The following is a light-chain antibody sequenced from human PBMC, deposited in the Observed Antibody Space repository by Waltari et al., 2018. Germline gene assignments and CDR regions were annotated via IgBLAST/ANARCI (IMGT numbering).Light chain of an antibody. V-gene: IGLV1-36*01. J-gene: IGLJ2*01. Sequence: QSVLTQPPSVSEAPRQRVTISCSGIRSNIGNNAVNWYQQFPGRAPKLLIYYDDLLPSGVSDRFSGSKSGPSASLAISGLQSEDEAYYYCASWDDDLSGVVFGGGTKLTVL. CDR1: RSNIGNNA. CDR3: ASWDDDLSGVV. CDR2: YDD.